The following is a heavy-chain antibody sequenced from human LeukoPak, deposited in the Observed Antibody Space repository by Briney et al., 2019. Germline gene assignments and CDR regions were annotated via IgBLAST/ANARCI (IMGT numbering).Heavy chain of an antibody. Sequence: SETLSLTCAVYGGSFSGYYWSWIRQPPGKGLEWIGEINHSGSTNYNPTLKSRVTISVDTSKNQFSLKLSSVTAADTAVYYCARDPYNGGYGDYYYYYMDVWGKGTSVTISS. CDR2: INHSGST. CDR1: GGSFSGYY. V-gene: IGHV4-34*01. J-gene: IGHJ6*03. CDR3: ARDPYNGGYGDYYYYYMDV. D-gene: IGHD1-26*01.